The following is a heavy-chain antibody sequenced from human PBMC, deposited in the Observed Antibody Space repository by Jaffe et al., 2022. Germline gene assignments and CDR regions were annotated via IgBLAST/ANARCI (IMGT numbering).Heavy chain of an antibody. V-gene: IGHV1-3*01. J-gene: IGHJ4*02. CDR2: INAGNGNT. Sequence: QVQLVQSGAEVKKPGASVKVSCKASGYTFTSYAMHWVRQAPGQRLEWMGWINAGNGNTKYSQKFQGRVTITRDTSASTAYMELSSLRSEDTAVYYCARTLLTYYYGSGSSHFDYWGQGTLVTVSS. D-gene: IGHD3-10*01. CDR1: GYTFTSYA. CDR3: ARTLLTYYYGSGSSHFDY.